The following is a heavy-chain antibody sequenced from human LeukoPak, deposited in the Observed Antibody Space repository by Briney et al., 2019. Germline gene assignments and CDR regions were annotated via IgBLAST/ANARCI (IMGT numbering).Heavy chain of an antibody. Sequence: GGSLRLSCAASGFTFSSYEMNWVRQAPGKGLEWISYISSSGSTIYYADSVKGRFTISRDNAKNSLYLQMNSLRAEDTAVYYCARDIAAAGLPWFLLEYGMDVWGQGTTVTVSS. V-gene: IGHV3-48*03. CDR1: GFTFSSYE. CDR2: ISSSGSTI. D-gene: IGHD6-13*01. J-gene: IGHJ6*02. CDR3: ARDIAAAGLPWFLLEYGMDV.